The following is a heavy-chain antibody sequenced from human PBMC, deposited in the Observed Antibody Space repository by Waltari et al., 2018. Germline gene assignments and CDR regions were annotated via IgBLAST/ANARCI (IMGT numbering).Heavy chain of an antibody. CDR1: GFTFRNYE. CDR3: VRGEGGANEY. J-gene: IGHJ4*01. CDR2: SSMGASTI. V-gene: IGHV3-48*03. D-gene: IGHD1-26*01. Sequence: EVQLVESGGGLVQPGGSLRLLCAASGFTFRNYEMNWVRQAPGKGLGWFSYSSMGASTIFYADFVKGRFTSARDNAKNSVYLEMNSLRADDTAIYYCVRGEGGANEYWGQGTLVTVSS.